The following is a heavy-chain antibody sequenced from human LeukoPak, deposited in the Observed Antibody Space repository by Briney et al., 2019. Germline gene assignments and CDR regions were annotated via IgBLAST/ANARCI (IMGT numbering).Heavy chain of an antibody. J-gene: IGHJ4*02. D-gene: IGHD3-3*01. Sequence: SETLSLTCTVAGGSISSYYWSWTRQPAGKGLEWIGRIYTSGSTNYNPSLKSRVTMSVDTSKNQFSLKLSSVTAADTAVYYCFGENALINTSHFDYWGQGTLVTVSS. V-gene: IGHV4-4*07. CDR3: FGENALINTSHFDY. CDR2: IYTSGST. CDR1: GGSISSYY.